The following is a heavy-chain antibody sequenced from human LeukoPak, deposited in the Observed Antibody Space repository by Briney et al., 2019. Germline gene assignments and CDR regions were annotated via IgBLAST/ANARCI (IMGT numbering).Heavy chain of an antibody. CDR2: IIPIFGTA. CDR1: GGTFSSYA. Sequence: SVKVSCTASGGTFSSYAWVRQAPGQGLEWMGGIIPIFGTANYAQKFQGRVTITADESTTTAYMELSSLRSDDTAVYYCARGGYYYDSSGYYYQGSFDYWGQGTLVTVSS. CDR3: ARGGYYYDSSGYYYQGSFDY. J-gene: IGHJ4*02. V-gene: IGHV1-69*13. D-gene: IGHD3-22*01.